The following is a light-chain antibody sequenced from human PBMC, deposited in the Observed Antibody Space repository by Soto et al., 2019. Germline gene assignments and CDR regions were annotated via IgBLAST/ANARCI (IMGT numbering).Light chain of an antibody. CDR2: TAS. CDR3: QQSYTTPYS. V-gene: IGKV1-39*01. Sequence: DIEMTQSPSSLSASVGDRVTITCRASRTIASHLNWYQQKPGKAPHLLIYTASNLQSGVPSRFSGSSSWTDFTLTISSLQPEDSAIYFCQQSYTTPYSFGQGTKLEIK. J-gene: IGKJ2*03. CDR1: RTIASH.